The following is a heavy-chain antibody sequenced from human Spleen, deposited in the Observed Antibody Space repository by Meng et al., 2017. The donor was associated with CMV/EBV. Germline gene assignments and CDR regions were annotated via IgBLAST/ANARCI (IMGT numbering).Heavy chain of an antibody. D-gene: IGHD3/OR15-3a*01. J-gene: IGHJ3*02. CDR2: INPKSGGT. V-gene: IGHV1-2*02. CDR3: ARELRLLDWSGDAFDI. CDR1: GYIFSGSY. Sequence: ASVKVSCKASGYIFSGSYIHWVRQAPRRGLEWMGWINPKSGGTNYAQKFQGRVTMTRDTSISTAYMELRLRFDDTAVYYCARELRLLDWSGDAFDIWGQGTMVTVSS.